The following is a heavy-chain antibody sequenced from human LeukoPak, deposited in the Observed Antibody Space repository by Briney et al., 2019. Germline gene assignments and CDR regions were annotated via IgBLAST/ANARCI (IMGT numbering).Heavy chain of an antibody. CDR3: ARGQGYSYGYEWFDP. V-gene: IGHV4-59*01. Sequence: PSETLSLTCTVSGGSISSYYWSWIRQPPGKGLEWIGYIYYSGSTNYNRSLKSRVTISVDTSKNQFSLKLSSVTAADTAVYYCARGQGYSYGYEWFDPWGQGTLVTVSS. CDR1: GGSISSYY. CDR2: IYYSGST. J-gene: IGHJ5*02. D-gene: IGHD5-18*01.